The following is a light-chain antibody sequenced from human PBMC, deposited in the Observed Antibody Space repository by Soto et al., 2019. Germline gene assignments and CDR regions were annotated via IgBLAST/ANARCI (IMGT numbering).Light chain of an antibody. CDR1: SSDVGGYNY. Sequence: QSALTQPASVSGSPGQSITISCTGTSSDVGGYNYVSWYQHHPGKAPKLMIYDVSNRPSGVSNRFSGSKSGKTASLIISGLQAEDEADYYCSSYTSSSTLSTYVFGTGTKVTVL. CDR3: SSYTSSSTLSTYV. J-gene: IGLJ1*01. CDR2: DVS. V-gene: IGLV2-14*03.